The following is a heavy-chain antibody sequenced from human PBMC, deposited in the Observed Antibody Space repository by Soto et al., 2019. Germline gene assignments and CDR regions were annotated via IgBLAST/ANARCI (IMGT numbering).Heavy chain of an antibody. CDR3: ARIKWGLDYYNGMDV. J-gene: IGHJ6*02. V-gene: IGHV1-2*02. Sequence: QVQLVQSGAEVKKSGASVKFSCKASGYSVSDYFIQWVRQAPGQGLEWVAWINPKTAATNYAKKFQGRVSLTWDTSFSTAYMELTRLRPDDTAVYYCARIKWGLDYYNGMDVWGQGTTVIVSS. D-gene: IGHD1-26*01. CDR1: GYSVSDYF. CDR2: INPKTAAT.